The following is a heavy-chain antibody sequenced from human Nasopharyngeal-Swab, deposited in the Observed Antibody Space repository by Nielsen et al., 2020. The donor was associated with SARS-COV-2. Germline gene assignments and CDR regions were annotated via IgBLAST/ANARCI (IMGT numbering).Heavy chain of an antibody. Sequence: GESLNISCAASEFSFSCCATSWVRQAPGNGLECVSAISGSGGITYYADSAKGGFSISRDNSKSTLYLQMNSLRAEDTAVYYCAKHAAYTNSWHHFDYWSQGTLVTVSS. CDR3: AKHAAYTNSWHHFDY. CDR1: EFSFSCCA. J-gene: IGHJ4*02. CDR2: ISGSGGIT. D-gene: IGHD6-13*01. V-gene: IGHV3-23*01.